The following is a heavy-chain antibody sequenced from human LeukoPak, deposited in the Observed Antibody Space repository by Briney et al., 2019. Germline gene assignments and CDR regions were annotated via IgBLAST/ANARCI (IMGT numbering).Heavy chain of an antibody. D-gene: IGHD3-10*01. CDR2: IYYSGST. CDR3: ARASNYYGSGSYYNSLYYYYYYMDV. V-gene: IGHV4-59*01. CDR1: GGSFSDYY. Sequence: SETLSLTCAVYGGSFSDYYWSWIRQPPGKGLEWIGYIYYSGSTNYNPSLKSRVTISVDTSKNQFSLKLSSVTAADTAVYYCARASNYYGSGSYYNSLYYYYYYMDVWGKGTTVTISS. J-gene: IGHJ6*03.